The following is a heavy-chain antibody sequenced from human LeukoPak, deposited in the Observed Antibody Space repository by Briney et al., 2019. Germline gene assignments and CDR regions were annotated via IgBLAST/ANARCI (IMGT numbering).Heavy chain of an antibody. CDR3: ARGARSSWYQEYYFDY. CDR2: IYSGGST. V-gene: IGHV3-53*01. J-gene: IGHJ4*02. CDR1: GFTVSSNY. Sequence: LTGGSLRLSCAASGFTVSSNYMSWVRQAPGKGLEWVSVIYSGGSTYYADSVKGRFTISRDNSKNTLYLQMNSLRAEDTAVYYCARGARSSWYQEYYFDYWGQGTLVTVSS. D-gene: IGHD6-13*01.